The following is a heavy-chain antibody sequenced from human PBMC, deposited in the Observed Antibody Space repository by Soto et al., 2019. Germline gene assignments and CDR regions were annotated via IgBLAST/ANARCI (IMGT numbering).Heavy chain of an antibody. Sequence: AAVKVSCKASGYAFSNNDISWVRQSTGQGLEWMGWMNPNSGNGGYAQKFQGRVTMTRDTSTSTAYMELSSLASDDTAIYYCARMATSGTLNWFDPWGQGTLVTVSS. V-gene: IGHV1-8*01. CDR3: ARMATSGTLNWFDP. CDR1: GYAFSNND. J-gene: IGHJ5*02. CDR2: MNPNSGNG.